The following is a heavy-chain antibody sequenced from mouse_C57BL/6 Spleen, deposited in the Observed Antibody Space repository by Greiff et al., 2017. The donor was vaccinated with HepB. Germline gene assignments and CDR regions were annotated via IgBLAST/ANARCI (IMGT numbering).Heavy chain of an antibody. CDR2: IHPNSGST. CDR1: GYTFTSYW. CDR3: ARRTYGSSIYFDY. Sequence: VQLQQSGAELVKPGASVKLSCKASGYTFTSYWMHWVKQRPGQGLEWIGMIHPNSGSTNYNEKFKSKATLTVDKSSSTAYMQLSSLTSEDSAVYYCARRTYGSSIYFDYWGQGTTLTVSS. D-gene: IGHD1-1*01. V-gene: IGHV1-64*01. J-gene: IGHJ2*01.